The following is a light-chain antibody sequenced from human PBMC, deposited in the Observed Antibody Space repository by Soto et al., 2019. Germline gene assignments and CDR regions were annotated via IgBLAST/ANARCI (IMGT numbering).Light chain of an antibody. J-gene: IGLJ3*02. CDR3: AAWDDSVNGGV. CDR1: TSNIGINT. Sequence: QSVLTQPPSASGTPGQRVTISCSGTTSNIGINTVNWYKQLPGTAPQLLIYSNKQRPSGVPDRLSGSKSGTSASLAISGLQSEDEADYYCAAWDDSVNGGVFGGGTKLTVL. CDR2: SNK. V-gene: IGLV1-44*01.